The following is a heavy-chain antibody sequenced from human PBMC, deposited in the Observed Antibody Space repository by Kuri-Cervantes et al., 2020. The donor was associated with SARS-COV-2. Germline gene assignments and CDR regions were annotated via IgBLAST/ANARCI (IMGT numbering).Heavy chain of an antibody. D-gene: IGHD3-10*01. V-gene: IGHV4-34*01. CDR2: INHSGST. J-gene: IGHJ6*02. Sequence: ESLKISCAVYGGSFSGYYWSWIRQPPGKGLEWIGEINHSGSTNYNPSLKSRVTISVDTSKNQFSLKQSSVTAADTAVYYCAKKNRGGYYSYYGMDVWGQGTTVTVSS. CDR3: AKKNRGGYYSYYGMDV. CDR1: GGSFSGYY.